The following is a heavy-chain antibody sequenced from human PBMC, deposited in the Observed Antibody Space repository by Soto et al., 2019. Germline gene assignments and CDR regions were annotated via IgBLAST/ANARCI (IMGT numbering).Heavy chain of an antibody. CDR2: IYQSGIT. CDR1: GGSVSADEW. V-gene: IGHV4-4*02. CDR3: AKGSTWRVDP. Sequence: QVQLQESGPGLVKPSETLSLTCAVSGGSVSADEWWSWVRQTPERGLEWIGEIYQSGITNYNPSLKSRVTISLDKSNNQFSLKLSSVTAADMAVYYCAKGSTWRVDPWGQGTLVTVSS. J-gene: IGHJ5*02. D-gene: IGHD3-3*01.